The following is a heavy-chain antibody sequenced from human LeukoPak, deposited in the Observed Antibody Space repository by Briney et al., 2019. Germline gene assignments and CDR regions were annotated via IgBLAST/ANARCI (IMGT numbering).Heavy chain of an antibody. CDR1: GYTFVGYY. Sequence: ASVKVSCQASGYTFVGYYMHWVRQAPGQGLEWMEWINPNSGGTNYAQKFQGRVTMTRDTSISTAYMKLSSLRSDDTAVYYCARVSEELVIDHWGQGTLVTVS. CDR3: ARVSEELVIDH. CDR2: INPNSGGT. D-gene: IGHD2-8*02. V-gene: IGHV1-2*02. J-gene: IGHJ4*02.